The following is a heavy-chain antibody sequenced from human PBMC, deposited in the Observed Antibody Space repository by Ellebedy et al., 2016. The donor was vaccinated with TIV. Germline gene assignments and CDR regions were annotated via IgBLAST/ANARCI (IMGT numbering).Heavy chain of an antibody. Sequence: GESLKISCAASGFTSSSYAMSWVRQAPGKGLEWVSTISHTGSRTYYADYVQGRFTISRDTSKKTLYLQMNSLRDEDMAIYYSAQGRGGGSDSSAPRYYFDYWGLGTLVTVSS. D-gene: IGHD3-22*01. V-gene: IGHV3-23*01. J-gene: IGHJ4*02. CDR3: AQGRGGGSDSSAPRYYFDY. CDR1: GFTSSSYA. CDR2: ISHTGSRT.